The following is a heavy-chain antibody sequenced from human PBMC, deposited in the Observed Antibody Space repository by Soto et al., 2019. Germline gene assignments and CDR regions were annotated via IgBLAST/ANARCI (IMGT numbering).Heavy chain of an antibody. V-gene: IGHV1-3*04. CDR1: GYTFTSYS. CDR2: INTDNGDA. Sequence: ASAKVSCKASGYTFTSYSIHWVRQAPVQGLEWIGWINTDNGDAKHSQKFQGRVTVTRDTSATTAYMEVSSLRSEDTAVYYCARDQGYVGYWGLGTLVNVSS. J-gene: IGHJ4*03. CDR3: ARDQGYVGY.